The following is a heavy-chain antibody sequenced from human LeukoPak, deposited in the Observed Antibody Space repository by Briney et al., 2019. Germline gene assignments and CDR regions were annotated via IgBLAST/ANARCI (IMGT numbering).Heavy chain of an antibody. Sequence: GGSLRLSCAASGFTFNTYAMSWVRQAPGKGLEWVSVISGSGATTYYADSVKGRFTISRDNSKNTLYLQVDSLRAEDTVVCYCAKGLWGAYYYGMDVWGQGTTVTVSS. V-gene: IGHV3-23*01. CDR3: AKGLWGAYYYGMDV. J-gene: IGHJ6*02. D-gene: IGHD3-16*01. CDR1: GFTFNTYA. CDR2: ISGSGATT.